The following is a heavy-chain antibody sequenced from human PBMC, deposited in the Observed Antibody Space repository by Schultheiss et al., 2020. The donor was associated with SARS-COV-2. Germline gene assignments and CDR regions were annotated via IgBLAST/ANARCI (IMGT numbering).Heavy chain of an antibody. CDR3: AKVAQYSSSWYTDYYYYYGMDV. CDR1: GFTFSSYS. Sequence: GGSLRLSCAASGFTFSSYSMNWVRQAPGKGLEWVSSITPTRNHISSTDSVKGRFTISRDNAKNSVYLQMNSLRAEDTAVYYCAKVAQYSSSWYTDYYYYYGMDVWGQGTTVTVSS. V-gene: IGHV3-21*01. J-gene: IGHJ6*02. D-gene: IGHD6-13*01. CDR2: ITPTRNHI.